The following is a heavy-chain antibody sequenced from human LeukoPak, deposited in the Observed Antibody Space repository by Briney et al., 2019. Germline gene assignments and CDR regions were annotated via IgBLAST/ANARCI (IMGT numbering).Heavy chain of an antibody. V-gene: IGHV3-30*01. D-gene: IGHD3-10*01. Sequence: GGSLRLSCAASGFTFSSYAMHWVRQAPGKGLEWVAVISYDGSSKYYADSVKGRFTISRDNSKNTLYLQMNSLRAEDTAVYYCARDRVIDYWGQGTLVTVSS. CDR2: ISYDGSSK. CDR3: ARDRVIDY. CDR1: GFTFSSYA. J-gene: IGHJ4*02.